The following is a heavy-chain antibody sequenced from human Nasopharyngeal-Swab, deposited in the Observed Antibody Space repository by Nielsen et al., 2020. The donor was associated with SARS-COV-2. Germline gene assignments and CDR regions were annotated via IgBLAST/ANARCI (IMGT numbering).Heavy chain of an antibody. V-gene: IGHV3-21*01. J-gene: IGHJ4*02. CDR1: GFTFSSYS. CDR2: ISSSSSYI. D-gene: IGHD6-13*01. CDR3: ARGGWEGIAAADTRVY. Sequence: GESLKISCAASGFTFSSYSMNWVRQAPGKGLEWVSSISSSSSYIYYADSAKGRFTISRDNAKNSLYLQMNSLRAEDTAVYYCARGGWEGIAAADTRVYWGQGTLVTVSS.